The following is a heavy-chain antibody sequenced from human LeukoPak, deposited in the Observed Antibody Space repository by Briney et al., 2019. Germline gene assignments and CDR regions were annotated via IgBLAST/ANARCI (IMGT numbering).Heavy chain of an antibody. CDR3: ARHSITGAQGYFYYYYMDV. CDR2: IYTSGDT. CDR1: GGSISSYY. D-gene: IGHD1-20*01. Sequence: SETLSLTCTVSGGSISSYYWSWIRQPPGKGLEWIGYIYTSGDTNYNPSLKSRVSISVDMSKNQFSLKLSSVTAADTAVYYCARHSITGAQGYFYYYYMDVWGKGTTVTVSS. V-gene: IGHV4-4*09. J-gene: IGHJ6*03.